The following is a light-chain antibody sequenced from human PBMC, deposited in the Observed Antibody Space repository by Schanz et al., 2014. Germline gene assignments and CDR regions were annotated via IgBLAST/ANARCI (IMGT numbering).Light chain of an antibody. CDR1: QYVSTY. CDR3: QQYGTLPRT. Sequence: EIVMTQSPATLSVSPGERATLSCRTSQYVSTYLAWYQQRPGQPPRLLIHDASNRATGVPARFSGSGSGTDFTLTISRLETEDFAVYYCQQYGTLPRTFGQGTKVEIK. CDR2: DAS. V-gene: IGKV3D-15*01. J-gene: IGKJ2*01.